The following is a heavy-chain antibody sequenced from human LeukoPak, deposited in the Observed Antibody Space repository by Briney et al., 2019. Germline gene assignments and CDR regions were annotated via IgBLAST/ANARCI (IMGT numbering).Heavy chain of an antibody. Sequence: SETLSLTCTVSGGSISSSSYYWGWIRQPPGKGLEWIGSIYYSGSTYYNPSLKSRVTISVDTSKNQFSLKLSSVTAADTAVYYCARGPTYYDFWSGYFGRQEYYGMDVWGQGTTVTVSS. CDR2: IYYSGST. D-gene: IGHD3-3*01. CDR3: ARGPTYYDFWSGYFGRQEYYGMDV. V-gene: IGHV4-39*01. CDR1: GGSISSSSYY. J-gene: IGHJ6*02.